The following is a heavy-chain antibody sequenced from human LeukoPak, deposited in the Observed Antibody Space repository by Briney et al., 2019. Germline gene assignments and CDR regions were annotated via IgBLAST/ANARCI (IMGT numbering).Heavy chain of an antibody. V-gene: IGHV3-23*01. CDR3: AKYPASGGYFDY. CDR2: ISGSGANT. Sequence: GGSLRFSCAASGFTFSTYSMSWVRLAPGKGLEWVSGISGSGANTYYADSVKGRFTISRDNSKNTLYLQMNSLRAEDTAVFYCAKYPASGGYFDYWGQGTLVPVSS. J-gene: IGHJ4*02. D-gene: IGHD6-13*01. CDR1: GFTFSTYS.